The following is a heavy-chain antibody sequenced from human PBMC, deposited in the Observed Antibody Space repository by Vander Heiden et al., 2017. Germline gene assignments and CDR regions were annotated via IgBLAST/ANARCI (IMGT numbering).Heavy chain of an antibody. CDR3: AKARDDSSGYYTLFDY. Sequence: EVQLVESGGGLVQPGRSLRPSCAASGFTFDDYAMQWVRQAPGKGLEWVSGISWNSGSIGYADSVKGRFTISRDNAKNSLYLQMNSLRAEDTALYYCAKARDDSSGYYTLFDYWGQGTLVTVSS. CDR1: GFTFDDYA. J-gene: IGHJ4*02. D-gene: IGHD3-22*01. V-gene: IGHV3-9*01. CDR2: ISWNSGSI.